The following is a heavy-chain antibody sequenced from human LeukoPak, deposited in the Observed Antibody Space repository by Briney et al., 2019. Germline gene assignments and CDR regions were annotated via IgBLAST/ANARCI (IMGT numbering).Heavy chain of an antibody. CDR3: ARDRGSSWSGYGWFDP. Sequence: GASVKVSCKASGYTFTSYGIIWVRQAPGQGLEWMGWISAYNGNTNYAQKLQGRVTMTRDTSISTAYMELSRLRSDDTAVYYCARDRGSSWSGYGWFDPWGQGTLVTVSS. CDR2: ISAYNGNT. CDR1: GYTFTSYG. D-gene: IGHD6-13*01. J-gene: IGHJ5*02. V-gene: IGHV1-18*01.